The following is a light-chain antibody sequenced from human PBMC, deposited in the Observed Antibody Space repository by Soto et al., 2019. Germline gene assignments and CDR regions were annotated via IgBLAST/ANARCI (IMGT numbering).Light chain of an antibody. CDR2: GAS. J-gene: IGKJ4*01. CDR3: HQYDSSPLT. Sequence: EIVLTKSPGTLSLSPGERATLSCRASQSVSSSYLAWYQQKPGQAPRLVIYGASRRATGIPDRFSGSGSGTDFTLTISRLEPEDFAVYYCHQYDSSPLTFGGGTKVEIK. CDR1: QSVSSSY. V-gene: IGKV3-20*01.